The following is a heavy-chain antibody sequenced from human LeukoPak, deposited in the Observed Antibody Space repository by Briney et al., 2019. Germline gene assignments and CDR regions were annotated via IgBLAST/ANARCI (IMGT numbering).Heavy chain of an antibody. CDR1: GYTFTSYY. D-gene: IGHD3-9*01. Sequence: ASVKVSCKASGYTFTSYYMHWVRQAPGQGLEWMGIINPSGGSTSYAQKFQGRVTMTRDMSTSTVYMELSSLRSEDTAVYYCARGYDILTGYCPDIDIDYWGQGTLVTVSS. V-gene: IGHV1-46*01. CDR3: ARGYDILTGYCPDIDIDY. CDR2: INPSGGST. J-gene: IGHJ4*02.